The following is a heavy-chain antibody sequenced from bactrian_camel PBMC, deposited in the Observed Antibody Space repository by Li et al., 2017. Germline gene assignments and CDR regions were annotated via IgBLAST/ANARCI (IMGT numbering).Heavy chain of an antibody. V-gene: IGHV3S55*01. J-gene: IGHJ4*01. CDR2: IDSDGPT. D-gene: IGHD6*01. CDR3: ASAAYNSNWSRLEKRYYKY. Sequence: HVQLVESGGGSVQAGGSLRLSCVASGYTTSNYCMGWFRQAPGKEREQVASIDSDGPTFYEDSVKGRFTISRDSARSTLYLQMNSLKPEDSAMYYCASAAYNSNWSRLEKRYYKYWGQGTQVTVS. CDR1: GYTTSNYC.